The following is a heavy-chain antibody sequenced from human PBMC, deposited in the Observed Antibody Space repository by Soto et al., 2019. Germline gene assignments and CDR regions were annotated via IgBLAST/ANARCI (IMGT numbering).Heavy chain of an antibody. V-gene: IGHV4-31*03. CDR1: GGSISTGGYY. CDR2: IYNRATT. CDR3: ARDPAP. Sequence: QVQLQESGPGLVKPSQTLSLTCTVSGGSISTGGYYWSWIRQHPGKGLEWIGYIYNRATTYYNPTLKSRVTISVDTSKNQLSLTLSSVTVAHTAVYYCARDPAPWGQGALVTVSS. J-gene: IGHJ5*02.